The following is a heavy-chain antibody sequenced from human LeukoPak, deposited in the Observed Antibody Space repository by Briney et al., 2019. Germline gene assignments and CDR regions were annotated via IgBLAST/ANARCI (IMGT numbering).Heavy chain of an antibody. V-gene: IGHV3-48*03. J-gene: IGHJ4*02. CDR2: ISSSGSTI. D-gene: IGHD1-26*01. CDR1: GFTFSSYE. CDR3: ASSRGGSYHRFDY. Sequence: GGSLRLSCAASGFTFSSYEMNWVRQAPGKGLEWVSYISSSGSTIYYADSVKGRFTISRDNAKNSLYLQMNSLRAEDTAVYYCASSRGGSYHRFDYWGQGTLVTVSS.